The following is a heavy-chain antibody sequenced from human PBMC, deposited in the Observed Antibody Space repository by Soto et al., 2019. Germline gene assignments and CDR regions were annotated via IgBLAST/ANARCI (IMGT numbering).Heavy chain of an antibody. D-gene: IGHD3-22*01. J-gene: IGHJ4*02. V-gene: IGHV1-69*13. CDR2: IIPIFGTA. CDR1: GGTFSGSP. CDR3: ARAHSSAYFDY. Sequence: SVKVSCKASGGTFSGSPISWVRQAPGQGLEWMGGIIPIFGTANYAQKFQGRVTITADESTTTAYMELSSLRSEDTAMYYCARAHSSAYFDYWGQGTLVTVSS.